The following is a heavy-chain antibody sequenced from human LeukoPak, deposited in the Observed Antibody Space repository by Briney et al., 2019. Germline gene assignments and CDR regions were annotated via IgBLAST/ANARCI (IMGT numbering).Heavy chain of an antibody. V-gene: IGHV4-59*12. CDR1: GGSISSYY. D-gene: IGHD3-16*02. CDR2: IYYSGST. CDR3: ARESLMITFGGVIVMGYYFDY. J-gene: IGHJ4*02. Sequence: SETLSLTCTVSGGSISSYYWSWIRQPPGKGLEWIGYIYYSGSTNYNPSLKSRVTISVDTSKNQFSLKLSSVTAADTAVYYCARESLMITFGGVIVMGYYFDYWGQGTLVTVSS.